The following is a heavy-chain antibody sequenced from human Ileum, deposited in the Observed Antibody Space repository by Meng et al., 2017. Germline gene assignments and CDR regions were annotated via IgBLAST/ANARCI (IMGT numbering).Heavy chain of an antibody. CDR1: GFTFSSYA. J-gene: IGHJ6*02. CDR3: ARDGYPGFAYYYGMDV. D-gene: IGHD6-13*01. CDR2: ISYDGSNK. V-gene: IGHV3-30*01. Sequence: GESLKIPCAASGFTFSSYAMHRVRQAPGKGLEWVAVISYDGSNKYYADSVKGRFTISRDNSKNTLYLQMNSLRAEDTAVYYCARDGYPGFAYYYGMDVWGQGTTVTVSS.